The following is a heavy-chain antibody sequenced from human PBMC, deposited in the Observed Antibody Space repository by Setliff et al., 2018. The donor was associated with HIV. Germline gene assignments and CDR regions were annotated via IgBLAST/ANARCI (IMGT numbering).Heavy chain of an antibody. CDR1: GGSFSGYS. CDR2: VYHSGSS. V-gene: IGHV4-34*01. J-gene: IGHJ4*02. CDR3: ARVADSSGYYHLDY. D-gene: IGHD3-22*01. Sequence: PSETLSLTCAVYGGSFSGYSWSWIRQPPGKGPEWIGEVYHSGSSNYNPSLKSRVTISVDTSKKKFSLKLSSATAADTAVYHCARVADSSGYYHLDYWGQGTLVTVSS.